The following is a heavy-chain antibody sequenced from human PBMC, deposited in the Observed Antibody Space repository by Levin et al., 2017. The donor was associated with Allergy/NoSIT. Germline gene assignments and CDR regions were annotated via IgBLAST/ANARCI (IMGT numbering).Heavy chain of an antibody. CDR2: IATSVTYT. V-gene: IGHV3-23*01. CDR3: AKAINDIVPLTRAFDV. J-gene: IGHJ3*01. D-gene: IGHD5-12*01. Sequence: GESLKISCAASGFTFSNYAMTWVRQAPGKGLEWVSLIATSVTYTYYADSVKGRFTISRDNSKNTLYLQMNSLGAEDTAVYYCAKAINDIVPLTRAFDVWGQGTMVTVSS. CDR1: GFTFSNYA.